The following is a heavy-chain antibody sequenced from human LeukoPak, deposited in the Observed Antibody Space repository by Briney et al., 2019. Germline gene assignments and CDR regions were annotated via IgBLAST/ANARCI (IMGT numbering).Heavy chain of an antibody. CDR2: IYYSGST. V-gene: IGHV4-59*01. Sequence: LETLSLTCTVSGGSISSYYWSWIRQPPGKGLEWIGYIYYSGSTNYNPSLKSRVTISVDTSKNQFSLKLSSVTAADTAVYYCAVGGTYGSGSYYYYYGMDVWGKGTTVTVSS. CDR1: GGSISSYY. CDR3: AVGGTYGSGSYYYYYGMDV. D-gene: IGHD3-10*01. J-gene: IGHJ6*04.